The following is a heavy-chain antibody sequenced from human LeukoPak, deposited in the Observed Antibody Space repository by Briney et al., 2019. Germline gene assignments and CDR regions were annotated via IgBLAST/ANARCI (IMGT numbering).Heavy chain of an antibody. CDR3: ARARRCTSCYPLPKFAYFDI. Sequence: SETLSLTCTVSGGSISSSSYYWGWIRQPPGKGLEWIGSIYYSGSTYYNPSLKSRVTISVDTSKNQFSLKLSSVTAADTAVYYCARARRCTSCYPLPKFAYFDIWGQGTMVTVSS. D-gene: IGHD2-2*01. CDR1: GGSISSSSYY. CDR2: IYYSGST. J-gene: IGHJ3*02. V-gene: IGHV4-39*01.